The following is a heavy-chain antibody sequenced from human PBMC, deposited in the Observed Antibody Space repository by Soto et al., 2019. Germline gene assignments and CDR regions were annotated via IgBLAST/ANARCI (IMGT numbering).Heavy chain of an antibody. CDR2: LNGGTGQT. V-gene: IGHV1-3*01. J-gene: IGHJ6*02. CDR1: GYTFSTYG. D-gene: IGHD1-1*01. CDR3: ARGKGMEENYFYYGLDI. Sequence: ASVNVSCKASGYTFSTYGMHWVRQAPGQSLEWMGWLNGGTGQTRYSQRFQDRVIITRDTSASTGYMELSSLRSEDTAVYYCARGKGMEENYFYYGLDIWGQGTTVTVSS.